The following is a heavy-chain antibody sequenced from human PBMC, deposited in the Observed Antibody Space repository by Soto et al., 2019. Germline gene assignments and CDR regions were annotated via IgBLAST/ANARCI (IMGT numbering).Heavy chain of an antibody. V-gene: IGHV3-23*01. CDR1: GFTFSSYA. CDR2: ISGSGGST. CDR3: AKDRSDLHWYFDL. Sequence: EVQLLESGGGLVQPGGSLRLSCAASGFTFSSYAMSWVRQAPGKGLEWVSAISGSGGSTYYADSVKGRFTISRDNSKNTRYLQMNSLRAEDTAVYYCAKDRSDLHWYFDLWGRGTLVTVSS. J-gene: IGHJ2*01.